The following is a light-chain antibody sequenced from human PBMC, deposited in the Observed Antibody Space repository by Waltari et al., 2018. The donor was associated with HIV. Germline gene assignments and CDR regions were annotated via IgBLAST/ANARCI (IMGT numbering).Light chain of an antibody. Sequence: DTQMTQSPSSLSASIVDRVTITCRASQNVFKFLSWYRQKSGKAPELLISDASRLQSGVPSRFSGSGSGTDFVLTVSGLQFEDFATYYCLQTFTTPLTFGPGTKVDIK. V-gene: IGKV1-39*01. J-gene: IGKJ3*01. CDR3: LQTFTTPLT. CDR2: DAS. CDR1: QNVFKF.